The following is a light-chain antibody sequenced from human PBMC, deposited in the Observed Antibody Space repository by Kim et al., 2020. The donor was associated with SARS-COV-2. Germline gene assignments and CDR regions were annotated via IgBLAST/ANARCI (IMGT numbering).Light chain of an antibody. CDR2: EDN. CDR1: RGSIASNY. Sequence: KPVTISCTRSRGSIASNYVQWYQQRPGSAPTTVIYEDNQRPSGVPDRFSGSIDSSSNSASLTISGLKTEDEADYYCQSYDSSNHVVFGGGTQLTVL. V-gene: IGLV6-57*03. J-gene: IGLJ2*01. CDR3: QSYDSSNHVV.